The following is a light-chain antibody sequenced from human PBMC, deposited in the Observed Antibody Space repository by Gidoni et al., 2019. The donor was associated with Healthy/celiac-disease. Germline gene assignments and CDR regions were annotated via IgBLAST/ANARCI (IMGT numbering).Light chain of an antibody. CDR3: QQYYNTPYT. V-gene: IGKV4-1*01. Sequence: DIVMTQSPDSLAVSLGERATINCKSSQSVLYSSNNKNYLAWYQQKPGQPPKLLIYWASTRESGVPDRFSGSGSGTDFTLTISSLQAADVAVYHCQQYYNTPYTFGQGTKLEIK. J-gene: IGKJ2*01. CDR1: QSVLYSSNNKNY. CDR2: WAS.